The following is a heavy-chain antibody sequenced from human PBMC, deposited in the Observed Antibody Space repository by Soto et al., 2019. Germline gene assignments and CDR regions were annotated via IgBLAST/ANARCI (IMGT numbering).Heavy chain of an antibody. D-gene: IGHD3-9*01. V-gene: IGHV1-2*02. Sequence: ASVKVSCKASGYTFTGYYMHWVRQAPGQGLEWMGWINPNSGGTNYAQKFQGRVTMTRDTSISTAYMELSRLRSDDTAVYYCARAFGTAVYYDILTGYHLDYWGQGTLVTVSS. J-gene: IGHJ4*02. CDR1: GYTFTGYY. CDR3: ARAFGTAVYYDILTGYHLDY. CDR2: INPNSGGT.